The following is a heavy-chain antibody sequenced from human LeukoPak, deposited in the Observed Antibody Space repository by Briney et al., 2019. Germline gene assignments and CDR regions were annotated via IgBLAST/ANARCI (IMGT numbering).Heavy chain of an antibody. D-gene: IGHD3-3*01. CDR2: ISAYNGNT. J-gene: IGHJ4*02. CDR3: ARAGNYDFWSGYFATEFDY. CDR1: GYTFTSYG. V-gene: IGHV1-18*01. Sequence: ASVKVSCKASGYTFTSYGISWVRQAPGQGLEWMGWISAYNGNTNYAQKLQGRVTMTTDTSTSTAYMELRSLRSDDTAVYYCARAGNYDFWSGYFATEFDYWGRGTLVTVSS.